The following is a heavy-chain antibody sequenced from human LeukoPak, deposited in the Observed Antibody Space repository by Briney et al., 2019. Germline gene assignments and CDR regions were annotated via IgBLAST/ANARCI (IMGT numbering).Heavy chain of an antibody. CDR3: VREAAPTTFDP. J-gene: IGHJ5*02. CDR1: GYTFISYT. CDR2: INPNSGGT. D-gene: IGHD1-14*01. Sequence: ASVKVSCKASGYTFISYTLHWVRQAPGQGLEWMGRINPNSGGTNYAQKFQGRVTMTRDTSISTAYMELSRLRSDDTAVYYCVREAAPTTFDPWGQGTLVTVSS. V-gene: IGHV1-2*06.